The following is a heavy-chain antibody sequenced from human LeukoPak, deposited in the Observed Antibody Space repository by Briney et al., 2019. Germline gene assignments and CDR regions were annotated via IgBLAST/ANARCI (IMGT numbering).Heavy chain of an antibody. V-gene: IGHV3-30*18. Sequence: GGSLRLSCAASGFTFCSYGMHWVRQAPGKGLEWVAVISYDGSNKYYADSVKGRFTISRDNSKNTLYLQMNSLRAEDTAVYYCAKYDSSGYVDPWGQGTLVTVSS. J-gene: IGHJ5*02. CDR3: AKYDSSGYVDP. D-gene: IGHD3-22*01. CDR2: ISYDGSNK. CDR1: GFTFCSYG.